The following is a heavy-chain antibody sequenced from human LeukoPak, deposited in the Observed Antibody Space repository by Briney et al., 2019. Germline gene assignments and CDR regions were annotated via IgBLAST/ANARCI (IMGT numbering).Heavy chain of an antibody. V-gene: IGHV4-61*02. D-gene: IGHD6-19*01. CDR2: IYTSGST. J-gene: IGHJ4*02. CDR1: SGSISSGRYY. Sequence: SETLSLTCTVSSGSISSGRYYWSWIRQPAGKGLERIGRIYTSGSTHYNPYLKSRVTISVDTSKNQFSLKLSSVTAADTAVYYCGRHPSAMAAPGYWGQGTLVTVSS. CDR3: GRHPSAMAAPGY.